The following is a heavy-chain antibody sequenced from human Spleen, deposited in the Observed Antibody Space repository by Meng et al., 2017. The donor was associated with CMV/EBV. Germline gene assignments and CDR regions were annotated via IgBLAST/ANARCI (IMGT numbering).Heavy chain of an antibody. CDR2: MNPNTGVA. CDR1: GYTFTGYY. Sequence: SCKASGYTFTGYYMNWVRQAPGLGLEWMGWMNPNTGVANYAQKFKGRVTMTRDTAISTAYMELSRLRFDDTAVYYCAREVGATYFDYWGQGTLVTVSS. J-gene: IGHJ4*02. CDR3: AREVGATYFDY. V-gene: IGHV1-2*02. D-gene: IGHD1-26*01.